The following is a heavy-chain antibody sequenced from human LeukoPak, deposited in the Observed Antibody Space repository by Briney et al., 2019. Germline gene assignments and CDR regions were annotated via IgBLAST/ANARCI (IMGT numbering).Heavy chain of an antibody. Sequence: GGSLRLSCVASGFTVSSNYMSWVRQAPGKGLEWVSVLYSGGSTYYADSVKGRFTISSDNSKNTLYLQMNSLRAEDTAVYYCARHRGYCSSTSCYPYYFDYWGQGTLVTVSS. CDR1: GFTVSSNY. V-gene: IGHV3-66*04. J-gene: IGHJ4*02. D-gene: IGHD2-2*01. CDR3: ARHRGYCSSTSCYPYYFDY. CDR2: LYSGGST.